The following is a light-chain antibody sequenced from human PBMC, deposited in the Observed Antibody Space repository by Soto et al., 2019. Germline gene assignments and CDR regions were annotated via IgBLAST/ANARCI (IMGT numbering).Light chain of an antibody. CDR1: QNIFSK. CDR3: QQYNNWPPMYT. V-gene: IGKV3-15*01. CDR2: GAS. Sequence: EIVMTQFPATLSVSLGERATLSCRASQNIFSKLAWYQQKVGQTPRLLIFGASTRATGIPARFSGSESGTEFNLTISSLQSEDFAVYYCQQYNNWPPMYTFGQGTKLEIK. J-gene: IGKJ2*01.